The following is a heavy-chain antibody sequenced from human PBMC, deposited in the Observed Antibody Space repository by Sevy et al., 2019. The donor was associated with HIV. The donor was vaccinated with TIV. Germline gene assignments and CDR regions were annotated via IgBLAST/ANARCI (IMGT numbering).Heavy chain of an antibody. Sequence: GGCLRLSCATSGFTFTNYWMHWVRQAPGKGLEWVSRIKSDGSGTSYTDTVKGRFIISRDNAKNTLYLQMNSLRDEDTAVYYCARCPTAASGTGVDYWGQGTLVTVSS. CDR2: IKSDGSGT. V-gene: IGHV3-74*01. J-gene: IGHJ4*02. CDR3: ARCPTAASGTGVDY. CDR1: GFTFTNYW. D-gene: IGHD6-13*01.